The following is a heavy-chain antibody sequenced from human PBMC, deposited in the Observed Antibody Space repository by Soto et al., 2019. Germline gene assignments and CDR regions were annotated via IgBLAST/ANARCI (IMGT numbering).Heavy chain of an antibody. Sequence: QVQLVQSGAEVKKPGSSVKVSCKASGGTFSSYAISWVRQAPGQGLEWMGGLIPIFGTANYAQKFQGRVTITADESTRTAYMDLSSLRSEDTAVYYCAREVKQWVYYYGMDVWGQGTTGTVAS. CDR1: GGTFSSYA. J-gene: IGHJ6*02. V-gene: IGHV1-69*01. D-gene: IGHD6-19*01. CDR2: LIPIFGTA. CDR3: AREVKQWVYYYGMDV.